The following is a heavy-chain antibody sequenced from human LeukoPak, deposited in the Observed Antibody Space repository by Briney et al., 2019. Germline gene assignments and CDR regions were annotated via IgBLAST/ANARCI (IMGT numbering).Heavy chain of an antibody. CDR2: IHTDGDT. CDR3: ASDQKFQQTAGGIYYYMWV. CDR1: GGSISSYY. V-gene: IGHV4-4*07. D-gene: IGHD1-26*01. Sequence: WGSLCLTCAVSGGSISSYYMSWIRQPPGKGLEWVSRIHTDGDTKYNPSHKMRLTMSVDTSKNQFFLKLSSVTAWDTAVYYCASDQKFQQTAGGIYYYMWVRGERTTVTVSS. J-gene: IGHJ6*01.